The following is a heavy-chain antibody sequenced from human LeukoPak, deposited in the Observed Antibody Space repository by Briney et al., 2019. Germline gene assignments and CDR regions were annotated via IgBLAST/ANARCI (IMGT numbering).Heavy chain of an antibody. D-gene: IGHD3-10*01. CDR1: GDSVSSNSAA. V-gene: IGHV6-1*01. CDR3: ARGGRYYGSGSYYKPFDY. CDR2: TYYRSKWYN. Sequence: SQTLSLTCAISGDSVSSNSAAWNWIRQSPSRGLEWLGRTYYRSKWYNDYAVSVKSRITINPDTSKNQFSLQLNSVTPEDTAVYYCARGGRYYGSGSYYKPFDYWGQGTLVTVSS. J-gene: IGHJ4*02.